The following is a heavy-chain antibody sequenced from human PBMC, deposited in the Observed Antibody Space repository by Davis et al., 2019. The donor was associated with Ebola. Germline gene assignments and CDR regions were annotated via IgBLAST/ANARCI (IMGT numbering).Heavy chain of an antibody. J-gene: IGHJ4*02. Sequence: GESLKISCAASGFTFSGSAMHWVRQASGKGLEWLGRIRSKANNYATTYAASVKGRFTISRDDSKNTAYLQMNSLKTEDTAVYYCSIAAAGTNDYWGQGTLVTVSS. CDR2: IRSKANNYAT. D-gene: IGHD6-13*01. V-gene: IGHV3-73*01. CDR1: GFTFSGSA. CDR3: SIAAAGTNDY.